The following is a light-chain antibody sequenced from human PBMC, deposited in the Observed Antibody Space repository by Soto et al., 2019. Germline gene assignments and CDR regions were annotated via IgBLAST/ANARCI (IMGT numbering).Light chain of an antibody. Sequence: EIVMAQSPATLSVSPGERATLSCRASQSVSINLAWYQQKPGQAPRLLIYGASTRATGIPARFSGSGSGTEFTLTISSLQSEDFAVCYCQQYNNWPPLTLGGGTKVDIK. V-gene: IGKV3-15*01. J-gene: IGKJ4*01. CDR3: QQYNNWPPLT. CDR1: QSVSIN. CDR2: GAS.